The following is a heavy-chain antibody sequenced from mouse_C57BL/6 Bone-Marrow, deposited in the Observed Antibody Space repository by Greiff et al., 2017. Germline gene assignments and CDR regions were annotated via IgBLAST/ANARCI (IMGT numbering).Heavy chain of an antibody. J-gene: IGHJ2*01. CDR2: IYWDDDK. CDR3: ARGAVIEGFDY. Sequence: QVTLKESGPGILQSSQTLSLTCSFSGFSLSTSGMGVSWLRQPSGKGLEWLAHIYWDDDKRYNPFLKSRLTISKDTSRHQVFLKSTSGDTADTATCYCARGAVIEGFDYWGQGTTLTVSS. CDR1: GFSLSTSGMG. V-gene: IGHV8-12*01.